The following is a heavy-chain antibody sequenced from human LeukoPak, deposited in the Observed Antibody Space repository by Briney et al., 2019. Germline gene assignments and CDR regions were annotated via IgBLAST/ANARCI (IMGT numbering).Heavy chain of an antibody. D-gene: IGHD3-22*01. V-gene: IGHV4-34*01. CDR3: ARASSGYYYVGLYYYYYMDV. CDR1: GGSFSGYY. Sequence: SETLSLTCAVYGGSFSGYYWSWIRQPPGKGLEWIGEINHSGSTNYNPSLKSRVTISVDTSKNQFSLKLSSVTAADTAVYYCARASSGYYYVGLYYYYYMDVWGKGTTVTISS. J-gene: IGHJ6*03. CDR2: INHSGST.